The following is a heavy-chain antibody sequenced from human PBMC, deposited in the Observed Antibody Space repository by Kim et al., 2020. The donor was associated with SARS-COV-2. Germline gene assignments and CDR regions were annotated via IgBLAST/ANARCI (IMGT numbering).Heavy chain of an antibody. CDR1: GYTFTSYG. Sequence: ASVKVSCKASGYTFTSYGISWVRQAPGQGLEWMGWISAYNGNTNYAQKLQGRVTMTTDTSTSTAYMELRSLRSDDTAVYYCARPMYNWNEHDAFDIWGQGTMVTVSS. J-gene: IGHJ3*02. CDR2: ISAYNGNT. V-gene: IGHV1-18*01. CDR3: ARPMYNWNEHDAFDI. D-gene: IGHD1-20*01.